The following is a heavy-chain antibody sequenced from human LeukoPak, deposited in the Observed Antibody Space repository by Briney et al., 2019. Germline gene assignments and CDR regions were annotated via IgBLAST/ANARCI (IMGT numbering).Heavy chain of an antibody. CDR2: IYYSGST. CDR1: GDSISSGGYF. D-gene: IGHD3-16*02. J-gene: IGHJ5*02. Sequence: SETLSLTCTVSGDSISSGGYFWSWIRQHPGKGLEWIGYIYYSGSTYYNPSLKSRVTISVDTSKNQFSLKLSSVTAADTAVYYCARGHNYDYVWGSYRYKVDWFDPWGQGTLVTVSS. CDR3: ARGHNYDYVWGSYRYKVDWFDP. V-gene: IGHV4-31*03.